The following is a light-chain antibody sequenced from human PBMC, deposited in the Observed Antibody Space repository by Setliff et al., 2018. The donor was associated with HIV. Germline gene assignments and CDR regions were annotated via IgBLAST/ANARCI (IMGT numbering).Light chain of an antibody. V-gene: IGLV3-21*03. CDR3: QVWDSSSDHHV. CDR1: NIESKR. CDR2: DNS. J-gene: IGLJ1*01. Sequence: SYELTQPPSVSVAPGKTARITCGVNNIESKRVHWYQQKPGQAPVLVVYDNSDRPSGIPERFSGSNSGNTATLTISRVEAGDEADYYCQVWDSSSDHHVFGTGTKVTVL.